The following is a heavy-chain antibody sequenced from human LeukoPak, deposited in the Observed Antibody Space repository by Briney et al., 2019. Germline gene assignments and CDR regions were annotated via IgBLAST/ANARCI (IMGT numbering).Heavy chain of an antibody. D-gene: IGHD3-10*01. J-gene: IGHJ5*02. V-gene: IGHV4-39*07. CDR1: GGSISSSSYY. CDR2: IYYSGST. Sequence: SETLSLTCTVSGGSISSSSYYWGWIRQPPGKGLEWIGSIYYSGSTNYNPSLKSRVTISVDTSKNQFSLKLSSVTAADTAVYYCARGLLITMVRGNWFDPWGQGTLVTVSS. CDR3: ARGLLITMVRGNWFDP.